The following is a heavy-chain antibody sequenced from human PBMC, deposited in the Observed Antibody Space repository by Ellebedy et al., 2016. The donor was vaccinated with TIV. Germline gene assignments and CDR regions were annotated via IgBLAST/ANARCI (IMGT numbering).Heavy chain of an antibody. V-gene: IGHV4-34*01. D-gene: IGHD4-11*01. Sequence: GSLRLXXAVYGGSFSGYYWSWIRQPPGKGLEWIGEINHSGSTNYNPSLKSRVTISVDTSKNQFSLKLSSVTAADTAVYYCARGQTTVTSYYYYMDVWGKGTTVTVSS. CDR1: GGSFSGYY. CDR3: ARGQTTVTSYYYYMDV. J-gene: IGHJ6*03. CDR2: INHSGST.